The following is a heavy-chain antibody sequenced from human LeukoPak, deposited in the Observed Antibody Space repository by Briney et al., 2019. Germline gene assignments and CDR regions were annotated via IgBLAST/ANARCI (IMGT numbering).Heavy chain of an antibody. V-gene: IGHV3-23*01. CDR3: AKDRPPGGYYGYFDY. D-gene: IGHD3-3*01. CDR2: ISGSGGST. Sequence: GGSLRLSCAASGFTFSSYAMSWVRQAPGKGLEWVSAISGSGGSTYYADSVKGRFTISRDNSKNTLYLQMNSPRAEDTAVYYCAKDRPPGGYYGYFDYWGQGTLVTVSS. J-gene: IGHJ4*02. CDR1: GFTFSSYA.